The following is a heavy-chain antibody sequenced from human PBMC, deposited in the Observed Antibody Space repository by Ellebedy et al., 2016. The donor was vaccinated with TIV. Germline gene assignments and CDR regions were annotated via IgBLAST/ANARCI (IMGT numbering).Heavy chain of an antibody. V-gene: IGHV4-39*07. D-gene: IGHD2-15*01. J-gene: IGHJ4*02. CDR2: IHYSGST. CDR1: GGSISTDNYY. CDR3: ARDAYCSPTTCLLDS. Sequence: MPSETLSLTCTVSGGSISTDNYYWGCIRQPPGKGLEWIGSIHYSGSTYIHPSLKSRLSMSVDTSKHQFSLRLSSVTAADTAVHYCARDAYCSPTTCLLDSWGQGTLVTVSS.